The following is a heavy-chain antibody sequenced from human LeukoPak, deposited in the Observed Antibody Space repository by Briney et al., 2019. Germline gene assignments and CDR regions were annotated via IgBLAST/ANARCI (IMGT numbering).Heavy chain of an antibody. D-gene: IGHD6-19*01. CDR2: INPNSGGT. Sequence: GASVKVSCKASGGTFSSYAISWVRQAPGQGLEWMGWINPNSGGTNYAQKFQGRVTMTRDTSISTAYMELSRLRSDDTAVYYCARDSSGWYDFDYWGQGTLVTVSS. CDR1: GGTFSSYA. CDR3: ARDSSGWYDFDY. J-gene: IGHJ4*02. V-gene: IGHV1-2*02.